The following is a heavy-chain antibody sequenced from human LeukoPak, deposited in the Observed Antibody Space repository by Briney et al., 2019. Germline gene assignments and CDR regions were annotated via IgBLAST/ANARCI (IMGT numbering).Heavy chain of an antibody. Sequence: GGSLRLSCAASGFTVSSNYMSWVRQAPGKGLEWVSVIYSGGSTYYADSMKGRFTISRDNSKNTLYLQMNSLRAEDTAVYYCARDPGYCSGGSCYSFLYWGQGTLVTVSS. J-gene: IGHJ4*02. V-gene: IGHV3-66*01. CDR1: GFTVSSNY. CDR2: IYSGGST. CDR3: ARDPGYCSGGSCYSFLY. D-gene: IGHD2-15*01.